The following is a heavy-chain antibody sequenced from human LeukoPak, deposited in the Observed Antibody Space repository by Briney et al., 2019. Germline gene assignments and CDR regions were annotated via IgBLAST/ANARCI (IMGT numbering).Heavy chain of an antibody. D-gene: IGHD3-9*01. Sequence: GGSLRLSCAASGFSFSDYYMSWIRQAPGKGLEWISNIRTTAEGAKYAYYADSVKGRVTISRDDGKNTLYLHMNGLRDDDTAVYYCATDQRYAFDYWGQGILVTVSS. V-gene: IGHV3-11*03. J-gene: IGHJ4*02. CDR2: IRTTAEGAKYA. CDR1: GFSFSDYY. CDR3: ATDQRYAFDY.